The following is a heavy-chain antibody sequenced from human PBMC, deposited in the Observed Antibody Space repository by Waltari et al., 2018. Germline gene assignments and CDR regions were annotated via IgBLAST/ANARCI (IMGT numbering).Heavy chain of an antibody. Sequence: EAQLLESGGGLVQPGGSLRLSCVVSGFTFSNSAMSWVRQAPGKGLEWVSGISGSGESTYYGGTVEGRFTITRDNSKNTLYLQMSSLRGDDTGMYYCAKEGGRWLVANWFDFWGQGTLVTVSS. J-gene: IGHJ5*01. V-gene: IGHV3-23*01. CDR1: GFTFSNSA. CDR2: ISGSGEST. D-gene: IGHD6-19*01. CDR3: AKEGGRWLVANWFDF.